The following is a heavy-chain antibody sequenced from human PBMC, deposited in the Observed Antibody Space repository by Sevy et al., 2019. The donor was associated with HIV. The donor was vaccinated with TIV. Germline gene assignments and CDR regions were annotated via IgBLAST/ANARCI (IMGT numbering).Heavy chain of an antibody. V-gene: IGHV4-31*03. CDR1: SDSINNGDYY. CDR2: IYYTGTT. D-gene: IGHD4-4*01. Sequence: SETLSLTCTFSSDSINNGDYYWSWIRQHPGKGLEWIGKIYYTGTTYYNPSLKSRLRISVERPENTLSRSLRSVTAAHSAVYYCARTTVTTLSSARNNWFDPWSQGTLVTVTS. J-gene: IGHJ5*02. CDR3: ARTTVTTLSSARNNWFDP.